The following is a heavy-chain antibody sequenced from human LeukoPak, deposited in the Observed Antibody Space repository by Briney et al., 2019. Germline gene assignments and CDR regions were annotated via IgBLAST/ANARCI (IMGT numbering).Heavy chain of an antibody. J-gene: IGHJ4*02. Sequence: GGSLRLSCAASGFTVSSNYMSWVRQAPGKGLEWVSVIYSGGSTYYADSVKGRFTISRDNSKNTLYLQMNSLRAEDTAVYYCARVVPAACIVDYWGQGTLVTVSS. V-gene: IGHV3-66*02. D-gene: IGHD2-2*01. CDR1: GFTVSSNY. CDR3: ARVVPAACIVDY. CDR2: IYSGGST.